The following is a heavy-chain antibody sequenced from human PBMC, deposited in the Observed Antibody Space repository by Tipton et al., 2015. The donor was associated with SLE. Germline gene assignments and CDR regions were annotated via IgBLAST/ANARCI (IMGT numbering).Heavy chain of an antibody. J-gene: IGHJ4*02. CDR3: ASLTSVDY. CDR2: TYYRSKWYN. V-gene: IGHV6-1*01. Sequence: LRLSCAISGDSVSSNSAAWNWIRQSPSRGLEWLGRTYYRSKWYNDYAVSVKSRITINPDTSKNQFSLKLSSVTAADTAVYYCASLTSVDYWGQGTLVTVSS. CDR1: GDSVSSNSAA.